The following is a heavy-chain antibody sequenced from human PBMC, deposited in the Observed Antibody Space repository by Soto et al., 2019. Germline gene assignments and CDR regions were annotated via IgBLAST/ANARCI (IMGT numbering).Heavy chain of an antibody. CDR2: IKQDRSEI. CDR3: ARLRGYCSGGSCFPPDY. D-gene: IGHD2-15*01. J-gene: IGHJ4*02. CDR1: GFIFSNYW. Sequence: GGSLRLSCAASGFIFSNYWMNWVRQAPGKGLEWVANIKQDRSEIYYVDSVKGRFTISRDNAQNSLYLEMNSLRVDDTAVYFCARLRGYCSGGSCFPPDYWGQGILVTVSS. V-gene: IGHV3-7*01.